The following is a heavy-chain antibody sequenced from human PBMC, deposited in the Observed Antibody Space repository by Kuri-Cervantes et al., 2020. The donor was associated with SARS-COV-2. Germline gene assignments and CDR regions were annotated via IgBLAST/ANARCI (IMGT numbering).Heavy chain of an antibody. Sequence: GESLKISCAASGFTFSSYSMNWVRQAPGKGLEWVSAISGSGGSTYYADSVKGRFTISRDNAKNSLYLQMNSLRAEDTAVYYCARRLRDYYYGMDVWGQGTTVTVSS. CDR1: GFTFSSYS. V-gene: IGHV3-21*04. J-gene: IGHJ6*02. CDR2: ISGSGGST. D-gene: IGHD3-22*01. CDR3: ARRLRDYYYGMDV.